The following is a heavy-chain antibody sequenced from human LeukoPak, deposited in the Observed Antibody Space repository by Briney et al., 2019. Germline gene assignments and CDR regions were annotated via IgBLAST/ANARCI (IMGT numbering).Heavy chain of an antibody. V-gene: IGHV3-30*18. CDR1: GFTFSSYG. D-gene: IGHD4-17*01. Sequence: GRSLRLPCAASGFTFSSYGMHWVRQAPGKGLEWVAVISYDGSNKYYADSVKGRFTISRDNSKNTLYLQMNSLRAEDTAVYYCAKFPGFYGDYPKDAFDIWGQGTMVTVSS. J-gene: IGHJ3*02. CDR2: ISYDGSNK. CDR3: AKFPGFYGDYPKDAFDI.